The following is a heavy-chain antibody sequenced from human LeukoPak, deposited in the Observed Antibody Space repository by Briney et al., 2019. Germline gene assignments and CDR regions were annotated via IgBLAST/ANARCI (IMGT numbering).Heavy chain of an antibody. V-gene: IGHV4-30-4*01. D-gene: IGHD3-10*01. J-gene: IGHJ4*02. CDR3: ARAIASSGSRLFDY. CDR2: IYYSGST. Sequence: SQTLSLTCTVSGGSISSGDYYWSWIRQPPGKGLECIGYIYYSGSTYYNPSLKGRVTISLDTSKNQFSLRLTSVTAADTAVYYCARAIASSGSRLFDYWGQGTLVTVSS. CDR1: GGSISSGDYY.